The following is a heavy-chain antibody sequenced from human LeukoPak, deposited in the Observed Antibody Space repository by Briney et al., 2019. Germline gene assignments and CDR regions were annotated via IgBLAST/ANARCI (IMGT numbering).Heavy chain of an antibody. CDR1: GYTFTSYY. Sequence: ASVKVSCKASGYTFTSYYMHWVRQAPGQGLEWMGIINPSGGSTSYAQKFQGRVTMTRDTSTSTVYMELSSLRSEDTAVYYCAKDQVAMANYYYYGMDVWGQGTTVTVSS. CDR3: AKDQVAMANYYYYGMDV. CDR2: INPSGGST. V-gene: IGHV1-46*01. D-gene: IGHD5-12*01. J-gene: IGHJ6*02.